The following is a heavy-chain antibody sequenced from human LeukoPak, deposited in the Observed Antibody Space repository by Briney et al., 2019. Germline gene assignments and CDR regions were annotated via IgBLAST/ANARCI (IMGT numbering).Heavy chain of an antibody. D-gene: IGHD6-19*01. Sequence: PGGSLRLSCAASGFTFSSYGMHWVRQAPGKGLQWVAVIWNDGTNKYYADSVKGRFTISRDNSKNTLYLQMNSLRDEDTAVYYCARVVGSGWPPFGHWGQGTLVTVSS. V-gene: IGHV3-33*01. CDR3: ARVVGSGWPPFGH. CDR1: GFTFSSYG. J-gene: IGHJ4*02. CDR2: IWNDGTNK.